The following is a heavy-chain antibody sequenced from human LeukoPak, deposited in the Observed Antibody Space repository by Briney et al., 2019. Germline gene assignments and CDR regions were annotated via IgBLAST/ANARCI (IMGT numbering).Heavy chain of an antibody. CDR2: IYTSGST. Sequence: SETLSLTCTVSGGSISSYYWSWIRQPAGKGLEWIGRIYTSGSTNYNPSLKSRATMSVDTSKNQFSLKLSSVTAADTAVYYCARTRRDGYNHNYYYYMDVWGKGTTVTVYS. CDR1: GGSISSYY. CDR3: ARTRRDGYNHNYYYYMDV. J-gene: IGHJ6*03. V-gene: IGHV4-4*07. D-gene: IGHD5-24*01.